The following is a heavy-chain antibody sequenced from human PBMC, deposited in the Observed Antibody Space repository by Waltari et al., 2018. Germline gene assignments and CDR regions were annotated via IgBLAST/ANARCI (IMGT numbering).Heavy chain of an antibody. D-gene: IGHD1-26*01. J-gene: IGHJ6*02. Sequence: QVQLQESGPGLVKPSETLSLTCTVPGGSISSYYWLWIRQPQGKGLEWLGYSYYRGSTNYNPALKSRVTISVDTSKNQFSLKLSSVTAADTAVYYCARSGGASSYYYYYYGMDVWGQGTTVTVSS. CDR2: SYYRGST. V-gene: IGHV4-59*13. CDR3: ARSGGASSYYYYYYGMDV. CDR1: GGSISSYY.